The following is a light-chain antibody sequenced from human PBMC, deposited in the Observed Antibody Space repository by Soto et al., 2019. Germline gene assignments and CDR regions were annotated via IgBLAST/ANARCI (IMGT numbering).Light chain of an antibody. CDR3: QQYGSSRWT. CDR2: GAS. V-gene: IGKV3-20*01. CDR1: QSCSSN. Sequence: EIVLTQSPATLSVSPGERATLSCRASQSCSSNLAWYQQRPGRAPRLLMHGASTRATGVPARVSGSGSGTDFTLTISRLEPEDFAVYYCQQYGSSRWTFGQGTKVDIK. J-gene: IGKJ1*01.